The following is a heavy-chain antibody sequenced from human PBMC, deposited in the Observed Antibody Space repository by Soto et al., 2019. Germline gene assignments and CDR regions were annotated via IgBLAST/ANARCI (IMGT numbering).Heavy chain of an antibody. D-gene: IGHD3-22*01. CDR2: TTSSGGST. V-gene: IGHV3-23*01. Sequence: EVHLLESGGGLVQPGGSLRLSCAASGFTFSSYAMSWVRQAPGKGLEWGSATTSSGGSTYYPDSVKGRFTISRDNSKNTLYLQMNSLRAEDTAVYYCASRRVDSSGFDYWGQGTLVTVSS. J-gene: IGHJ4*02. CDR1: GFTFSSYA. CDR3: ASRRVDSSGFDY.